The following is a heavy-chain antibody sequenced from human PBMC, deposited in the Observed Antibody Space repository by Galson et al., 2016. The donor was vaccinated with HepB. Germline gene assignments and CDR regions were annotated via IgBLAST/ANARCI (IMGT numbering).Heavy chain of an antibody. CDR1: NGSISSRSYY. V-gene: IGHV4-39*01. CDR3: VGGFGRRTTARY. D-gene: IGHD3-10*01. J-gene: IGHJ4*02. Sequence: SETLSLTCPVSNGSISSRSYYWGWIRQAPGKGLEWIGTIYSSGTTYYTPSLKSRVTISADTAKNQFSLNLVSVTAADTAFYYCVGGFGRRTTARYWGQGTLVTVSS. CDR2: IYSSGTT.